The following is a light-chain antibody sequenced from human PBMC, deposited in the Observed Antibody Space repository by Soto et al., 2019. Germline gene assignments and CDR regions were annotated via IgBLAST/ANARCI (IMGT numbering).Light chain of an antibody. Sequence: PGETATLSCRTSQSVSTYVAWYRQKPGQAPRLLIYDASTRASGIPDRFSGRGSGTDFTLIISRLEPEDFAVYYCQQYGSSPEITCGGGTKVEIE. CDR3: QQYGSSPEIT. CDR1: QSVSTY. V-gene: IGKV3-20*01. CDR2: DAS. J-gene: IGKJ4*01.